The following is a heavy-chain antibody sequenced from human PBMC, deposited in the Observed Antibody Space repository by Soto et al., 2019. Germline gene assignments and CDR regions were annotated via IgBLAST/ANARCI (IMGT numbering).Heavy chain of an antibody. J-gene: IGHJ3*01. CDR3: ARVLKSIGWDNDVYDL. CDR2: IKQDGSET. D-gene: IGHD6-19*01. Sequence: GGSLRLSCAASGFTFSDYWMSWVRQAPGKGLEWVANIKQDGSETYYVDSVKGRFTISRDNAKNSLSLQMNSLRAEDTAVYYCARVLKSIGWDNDVYDLWGQGTMVTVSS. V-gene: IGHV3-7*01. CDR1: GFTFSDYW.